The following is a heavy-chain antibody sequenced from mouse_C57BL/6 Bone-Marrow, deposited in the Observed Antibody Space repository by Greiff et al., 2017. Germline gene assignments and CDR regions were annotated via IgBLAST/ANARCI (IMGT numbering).Heavy chain of an antibody. CDR3: AREEDYDYGSS. J-gene: IGHJ3*01. V-gene: IGHV1-50*01. CDR1: GYTFTSYW. D-gene: IGHD1-1*01. Sequence: VQLQQSGAELVKPGASVKLSCKASGYTFTSYWMQWVKQRPGQGLEWIGEIDPSDSYTNYNQKFKGKATLTVDTSSSTAYMQLSSLTSEDSAVYYCAREEDYDYGSSWGQGTLVTVSA. CDR2: IDPSDSYT.